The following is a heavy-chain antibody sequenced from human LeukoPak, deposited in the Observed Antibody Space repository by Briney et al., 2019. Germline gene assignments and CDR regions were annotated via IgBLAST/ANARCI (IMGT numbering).Heavy chain of an antibody. D-gene: IGHD3-10*01. Sequence: SETLSLTCTVSGGSISSYYWSWIRQPPGKGLEWIGYIYYSGSTNYNPSLKSRVTISVDTSKNQFSLKLCSVTAADTAVYYCARDQSVRGADYGMDVWGKGTTVTVSS. J-gene: IGHJ6*04. CDR1: GGSISSYY. V-gene: IGHV4-59*01. CDR3: ARDQSVRGADYGMDV. CDR2: IYYSGST.